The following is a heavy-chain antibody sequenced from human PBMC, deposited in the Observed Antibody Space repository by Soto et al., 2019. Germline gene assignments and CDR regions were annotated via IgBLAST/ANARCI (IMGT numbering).Heavy chain of an antibody. CDR2: ISYDGSNK. Sequence: RLSCAASGFTFSSYWMHWVRQAPGKGLVWVAVISYDGSNKYYADSVKGRFTISRDNSKNTLYLQMNSLRAEDTAVYYCARDPITMIVVAGYFDYWGQGTLVTVSS. J-gene: IGHJ4*02. D-gene: IGHD3-22*01. CDR1: GFTFSSYW. CDR3: ARDPITMIVVAGYFDY. V-gene: IGHV3-30-3*01.